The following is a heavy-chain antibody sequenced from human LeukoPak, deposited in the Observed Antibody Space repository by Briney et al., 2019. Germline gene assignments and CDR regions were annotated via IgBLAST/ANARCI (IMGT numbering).Heavy chain of an antibody. Sequence: SGTLSLTCALSGGSISSNDWWSWVRQPPGKGLEWIGEIHHSGSTNYNPSLKSRVIISVDKSKNQFSLKLSSVTAADTAVYYCARHAPIIAAGTCDFDYWGQGTLVTVSS. CDR2: IHHSGST. CDR3: ARHAPIIAAGTCDFDY. CDR1: GGSISSNDW. J-gene: IGHJ4*02. D-gene: IGHD6-13*01. V-gene: IGHV4-4*02.